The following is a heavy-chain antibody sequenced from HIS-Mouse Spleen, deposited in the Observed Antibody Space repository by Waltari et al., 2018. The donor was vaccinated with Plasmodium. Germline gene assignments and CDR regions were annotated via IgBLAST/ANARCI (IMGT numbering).Heavy chain of an antibody. CDR3: ARDRITGTSYFDY. V-gene: IGHV4-39*07. CDR1: GGSIRRSSYH. J-gene: IGHJ4*02. CDR2: IYSSGST. D-gene: IGHD1-7*01. Sequence: QLQLPESGPGLVKPSETLSLTCPVSGGSIRRSSYHWCWFRQPPGKGLEWIGSIYSSGSTYYNPSLKSRVTISVDTSKNQFSLKLSSVTAADTAVYYCARDRITGTSYFDYWGQGTLVTVSS.